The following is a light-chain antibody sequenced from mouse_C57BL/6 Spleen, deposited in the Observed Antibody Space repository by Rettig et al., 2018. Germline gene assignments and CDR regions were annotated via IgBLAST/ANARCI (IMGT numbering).Light chain of an antibody. Sequence: QIVLTQSPAIMSASPGEKVTMTCSASSSVSYMYWYQQKPGSSPRLLIYDTSNLASGVPVRFSGSGSGTSYSLTITRVEAEDAATYYCQQWSGYPFTFGSGTKLEIK. CDR1: SSVSY. CDR2: DTS. CDR3: QQWSGYPFT. J-gene: IGKJ4*01. V-gene: IGKV4-55*01.